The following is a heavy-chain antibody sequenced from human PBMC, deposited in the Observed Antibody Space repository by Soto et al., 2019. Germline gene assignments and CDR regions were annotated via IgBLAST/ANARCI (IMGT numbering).Heavy chain of an antibody. CDR3: ARDPDWAVAGFDYYYGMDV. CDR2: IKVDGSEK. CDR1: GFTFSSYW. V-gene: IGHV3-7*01. Sequence: HPGGSLRLSCAASGFTFSSYWMSWVRQAPGKGLEWVANIKVDGSEKYCVDSVKGRFTISRDNAKNSLYLQMNSLRAEDTAVYYCARDPDWAVAGFDYYYGMDVWGQGTTVTVSS. D-gene: IGHD6-19*01. J-gene: IGHJ6*02.